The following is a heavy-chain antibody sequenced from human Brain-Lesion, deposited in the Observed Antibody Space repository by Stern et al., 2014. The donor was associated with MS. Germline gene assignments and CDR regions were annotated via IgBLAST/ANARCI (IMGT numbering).Heavy chain of an antibody. D-gene: IGHD1-1*01. J-gene: IGHJ4*02. CDR3: TRDPSDDLVSDY. V-gene: IGHV3-53*01. CDR1: GFTVSNKY. CDR2: IYSDGTT. Sequence: DQLVQSGGGLIQPGGSLRLSCATSGFTVSNKYLSWVRQAPGKGLEWVSGIYSDGTTHYGDSVKGRFTISRDNSKNTLYLQMNSLRAEDTAVYYCTRDPSDDLVSDYWGQGTLVTVSS.